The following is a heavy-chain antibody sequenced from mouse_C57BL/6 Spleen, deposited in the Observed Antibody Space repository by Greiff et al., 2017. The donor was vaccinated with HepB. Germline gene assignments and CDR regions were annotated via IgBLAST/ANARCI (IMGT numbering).Heavy chain of an antibody. V-gene: IGHV1-69*01. D-gene: IGHD2-4*01. CDR3: ARGGYYDYLYAMDY. J-gene: IGHJ4*01. Sequence: QVQLQQPGAELVMPGASVKLSCKASGYTFTSYWMHWVKQRPGQGLEWIGEIDPSDSYTNYNQKFKGKSTLTVDKSSSTAYMQLSSLTSEDSAVYYCARGGYYDYLYAMDYWGQGTSVTVSS. CDR2: IDPSDSYT. CDR1: GYTFTSYW.